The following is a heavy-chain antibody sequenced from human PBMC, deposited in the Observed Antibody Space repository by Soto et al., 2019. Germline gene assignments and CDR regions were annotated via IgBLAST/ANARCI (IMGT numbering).Heavy chain of an antibody. J-gene: IGHJ4*02. V-gene: IGHV3-23*01. CDR1: GFTFRSYA. Sequence: VQLLESGGGLVQPGGSLRLSCAASGFTFRSYAMSWVRQAPGKGLEWVSAISGSGGSTYYADSVKGRFTISRDNSKNTLYLQMNSLRAEDTAVYYCAKDGYYGSATDYWGQGTLVTVSS. CDR2: ISGSGGST. CDR3: AKDGYYGSATDY. D-gene: IGHD3-10*01.